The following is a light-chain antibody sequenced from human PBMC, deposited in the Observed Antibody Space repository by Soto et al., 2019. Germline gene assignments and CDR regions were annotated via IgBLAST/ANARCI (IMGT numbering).Light chain of an antibody. CDR1: QSISTSY. Sequence: EIVLTQPPGTLSLSPGERATLSCRASQSISTSYLAWYQQKPGQAPRLLIYGASRRATGIPDRFSGSGSGTDFTLTISSLEPEDFAVYYCQHYGNPPLLPFGGGTKVQIK. J-gene: IGKJ4*01. CDR2: GAS. CDR3: QHYGNPPLLP. V-gene: IGKV3-20*01.